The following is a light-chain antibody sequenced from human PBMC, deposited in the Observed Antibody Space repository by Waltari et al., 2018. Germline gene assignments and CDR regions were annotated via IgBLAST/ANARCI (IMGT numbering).Light chain of an antibody. CDR2: KNN. V-gene: IGLV1-47*01. CDR3: AALDDSLSGLV. Sequence: QSVLTQPPSASGTPGQKVTISCNGSSSNIGSNYVYWYQQFPGTAPKLLIYKNNQRPSGVPDRFSDSKSGTSASLAINGLRSEDEADYYCAALDDSLSGLVLGGGTKVTVL. CDR1: SSNIGSNY. J-gene: IGLJ3*02.